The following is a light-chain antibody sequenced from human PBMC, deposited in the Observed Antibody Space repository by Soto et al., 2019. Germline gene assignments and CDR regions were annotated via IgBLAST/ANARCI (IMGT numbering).Light chain of an antibody. V-gene: IGKV1-12*01. Sequence: DIQMTQSPSSVSASVGDRVTITCQASQDIGRRIAWYQQKPGKAPKFLIYDSSSLESGVPSRFSGSGSGTDFTLTISSLQPEDFATYYCQQANRFPITFGQGTRLEIK. CDR3: QQANRFPIT. CDR1: QDIGRR. J-gene: IGKJ5*01. CDR2: DSS.